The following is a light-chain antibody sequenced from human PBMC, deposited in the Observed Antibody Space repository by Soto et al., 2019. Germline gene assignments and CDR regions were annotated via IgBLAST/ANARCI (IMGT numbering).Light chain of an antibody. Sequence: EIVMTQSPATLSVSPGERATLSSRASQSVSGNLAWYQQKPGQAPRLLIYGASTRATGIPARFSGSGSGTEFTLTISSLQSEDFAVYYCQQSNNWPPTFGQGTKVEIK. V-gene: IGKV3D-15*01. J-gene: IGKJ1*01. CDR2: GAS. CDR1: QSVSGN. CDR3: QQSNNWPPT.